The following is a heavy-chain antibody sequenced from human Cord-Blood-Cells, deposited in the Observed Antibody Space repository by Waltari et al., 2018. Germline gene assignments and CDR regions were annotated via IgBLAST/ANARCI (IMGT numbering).Heavy chain of an antibody. V-gene: IGHV1-46*01. Sequence: QVQLVQSGAEVKKPGASVKVSCKASGYTFTIYYMHWVRQAPGQGLEWMGIINPSGGSTSYAQKFQGRVTMTRDTSTSTVYMELSSLRSEDTAVYYCARPYNWNFAFDIWGQGTMVTVSS. CDR3: ARPYNWNFAFDI. D-gene: IGHD1-7*01. CDR1: GYTFTIYY. CDR2: INPSGGST. J-gene: IGHJ3*02.